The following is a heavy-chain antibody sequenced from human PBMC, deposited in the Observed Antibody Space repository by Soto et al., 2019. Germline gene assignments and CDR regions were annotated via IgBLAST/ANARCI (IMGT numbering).Heavy chain of an antibody. J-gene: IGHJ6*02. V-gene: IGHV1-69*13. Sequence: ASVKVSCKASGGTFSSYAISWVRQAPGQGLEWMGGIIPIFATANYAQKFQGRVMITVDESTSTAYMELSSLRSEDTAVYYCARSVSFRYQLLKRGMDVWGQGTTVTVSS. CDR3: ARSVSFRYQLLKRGMDV. CDR2: IIPIFATA. D-gene: IGHD2-2*01. CDR1: GGTFSSYA.